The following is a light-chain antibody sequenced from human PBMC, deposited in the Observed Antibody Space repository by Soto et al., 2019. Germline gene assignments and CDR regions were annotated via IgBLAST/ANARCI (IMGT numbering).Light chain of an antibody. V-gene: IGKV3-20*01. J-gene: IGKJ5*01. CDR3: QHYVTSSIT. Sequence: EVVLTQSPGTLSLSPGERVTILCLASQSVSSTSLAWYQQKPGQTHRLLIYGASSRATGTPDRISGGGSGTHFTLTISRLEPEDFAVYYCQHYVTSSITFGQGTRLEIK. CDR1: QSVSSTS. CDR2: GAS.